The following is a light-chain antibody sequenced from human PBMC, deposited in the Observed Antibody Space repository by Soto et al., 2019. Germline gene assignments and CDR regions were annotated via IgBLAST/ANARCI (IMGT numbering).Light chain of an antibody. CDR3: QLYGTSPKT. J-gene: IGKJ1*01. V-gene: IGKV3-20*01. CDR1: ETVAGSY. Sequence: ELVLTQSPGTLSLSPGQIATLSCRASETVAGSYLAWYQQKPGQAPRLLIHGASTRATGIADRFGGSGSGTDFTLTISRLEPEDVAVYYCQLYGTSPKTFGQGTKVDIK. CDR2: GAS.